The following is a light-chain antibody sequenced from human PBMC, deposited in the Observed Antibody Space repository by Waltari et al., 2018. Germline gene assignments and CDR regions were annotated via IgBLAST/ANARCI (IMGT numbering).Light chain of an antibody. CDR1: QSVSSSY. Sequence: EIVLTQSPGTLSLSPGERATLSCRASQSVSSSYLAWYQQKPGQAPRLPISGASSRAPGIPDRFSGSGSGTDFTLTISRLEPEDFAVYYCQQYGSSPFTFGPGTKVDIK. J-gene: IGKJ3*01. CDR3: QQYGSSPFT. V-gene: IGKV3-20*01. CDR2: GAS.